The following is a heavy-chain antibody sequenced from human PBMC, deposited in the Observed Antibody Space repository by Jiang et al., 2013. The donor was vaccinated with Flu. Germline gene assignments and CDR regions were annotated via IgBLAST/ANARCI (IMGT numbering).Heavy chain of an antibody. D-gene: IGHD6-19*01. Sequence: GAEVKKPGESLKISCKASGYSFTSYWIGWVRQLPGKGLEWMGIIFPYDSDARYSPAFQGRVTFSADKSINTAYLEWSGLKASDSAMYFCAREAVAGMYYFDLWGQGTLVTVSS. CDR2: IFPYDSDA. CDR1: GYSFTSYW. V-gene: IGHV5-51*01. J-gene: IGHJ4*02. CDR3: AREAVAGMYYFDL.